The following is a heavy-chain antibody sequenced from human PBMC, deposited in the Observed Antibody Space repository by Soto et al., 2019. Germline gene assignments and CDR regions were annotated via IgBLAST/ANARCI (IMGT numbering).Heavy chain of an antibody. Sequence: QVQLVQSGAEVKKPGASVKVSCKASGYTFTGYYMHWVRQAPGQGLEWMGWINPNSGGTNYAQKFQGRVTMTRDTSISTAYMELSRLRSDDTAVYYCARAGDIVVVPAAIEVPGGMDVWGQGTTVTVSS. CDR1: GYTFTGYY. D-gene: IGHD2-2*02. CDR2: INPNSGGT. CDR3: ARAGDIVVVPAAIEVPGGMDV. J-gene: IGHJ6*02. V-gene: IGHV1-2*02.